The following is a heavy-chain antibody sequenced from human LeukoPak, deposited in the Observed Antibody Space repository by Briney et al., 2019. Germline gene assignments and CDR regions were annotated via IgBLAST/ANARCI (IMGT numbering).Heavy chain of an antibody. V-gene: IGHV3-7*01. CDR3: ATQAYSDFVY. CDR1: GLTLRNYW. CDR2: ISGDGSFT. Sequence: GGSLRLSCAASGLTLRNYWMAWVRQSPGKGLERVASISGDGSFTDYVASVRGRFTVSRDNADNSMYLQMNSPTAEDTAVYYCATQAYSDFVYWGRAILVSVSS. D-gene: IGHD4-11*01. J-gene: IGHJ4*02.